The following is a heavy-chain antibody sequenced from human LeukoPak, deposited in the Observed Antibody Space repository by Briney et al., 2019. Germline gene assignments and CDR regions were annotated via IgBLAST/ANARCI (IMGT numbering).Heavy chain of an antibody. Sequence: PGGSLRLSCAASGFTFSSYAMSWVRQAPAKGLEWVSAISGSGAGTYYADSVRGRFTISRDNSKNTLYLQMNSLRAEDTAVYYCSNLYSTNYWGQGTLVTVSS. CDR2: ISGSGAGT. CDR1: GFTFSSYA. V-gene: IGHV3-23*01. D-gene: IGHD6-13*01. CDR3: SNLYSTNY. J-gene: IGHJ4*02.